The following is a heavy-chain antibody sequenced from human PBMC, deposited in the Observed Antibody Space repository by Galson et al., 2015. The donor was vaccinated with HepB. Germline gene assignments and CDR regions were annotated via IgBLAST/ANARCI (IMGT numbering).Heavy chain of an antibody. V-gene: IGHV3-64D*06. D-gene: IGHD6-13*01. CDR1: GFTFNTYA. CDR2: ISGNGGST. CDR3: VKGGYSSSWYGGDY. J-gene: IGHJ4*02. Sequence: SLRLSCAASGFTFNTYAMRWVRQAPGKGLEYVSGISGNGGSTYYADSVKGRFTISRDNSKNTLYLQMSTLRAEDTAVYYCVKGGYSSSWYGGDYWGQGTLVTVSS.